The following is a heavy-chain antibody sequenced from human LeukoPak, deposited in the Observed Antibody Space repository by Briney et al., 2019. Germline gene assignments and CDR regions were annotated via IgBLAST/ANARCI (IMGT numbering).Heavy chain of an antibody. J-gene: IGHJ4*02. V-gene: IGHV1-2*02. D-gene: IGHD6-13*01. CDR1: GCTFTGYY. CDR2: INPNSGGT. Sequence: ASVKVSCKASGCTFTGYYMHWVRQAPGQGLEWMGWINPNSGGTNYAQKFQGRVTMTRDTSISTAYMELSRLRSDGTAVYYCARGFIGGSWYLPSVDYWGQGTLVTVSS. CDR3: ARGFIGGSWYLPSVDY.